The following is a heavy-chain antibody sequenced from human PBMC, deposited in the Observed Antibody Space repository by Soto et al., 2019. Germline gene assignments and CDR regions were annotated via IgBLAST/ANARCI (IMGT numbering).Heavy chain of an antibody. V-gene: IGHV4-31*03. Sequence: SETLSITCTVSGGSISSGGYYWSWIRQHPGKGLEWIGYIYYSGSTYYNPSLKSRVTISVDTSKNQFSLKLSSVTAADTAVYYCARGAIFGVVITPPHFDYWGQGTLVTVSS. J-gene: IGHJ4*02. CDR3: ARGAIFGVVITPPHFDY. CDR1: GGSISSGGYY. D-gene: IGHD3-3*01. CDR2: IYYSGST.